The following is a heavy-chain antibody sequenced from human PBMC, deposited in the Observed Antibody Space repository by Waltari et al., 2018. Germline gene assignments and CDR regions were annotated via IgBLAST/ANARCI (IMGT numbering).Heavy chain of an antibody. CDR2: ISHSGST. CDR3: ARDPRPNFDAFDI. CDR1: GYSISIGYY. V-gene: IGHV4-38-2*02. Sequence: QVQLQESGPGLVKPSETLSLTCAVSGYSISIGYYWGWIRQPPGKGLEWIGSISHSGSTDYNPSLKSRVTISVDTSKNQFSLKLSSVTAADTAVYYCARDPRPNFDAFDIWGQGTMVAVSS. J-gene: IGHJ3*02.